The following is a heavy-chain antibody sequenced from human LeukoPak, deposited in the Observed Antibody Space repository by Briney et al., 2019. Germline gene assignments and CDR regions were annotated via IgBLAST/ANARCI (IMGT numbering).Heavy chain of an antibody. CDR1: GFTFSSYG. CDR2: TRYDGSNK. Sequence: GGSLRLSCAASGFTFSSYGMYWVRQAPGKGLEWVAFTRYDGSNKYYADSVKGRFTISRDNSKNTLYLQMNSLRAEDTAVYYCAKGSLEMATITGNDYWGQGTPVTVSS. V-gene: IGHV3-30*02. D-gene: IGHD5-24*01. J-gene: IGHJ4*02. CDR3: AKGSLEMATITGNDY.